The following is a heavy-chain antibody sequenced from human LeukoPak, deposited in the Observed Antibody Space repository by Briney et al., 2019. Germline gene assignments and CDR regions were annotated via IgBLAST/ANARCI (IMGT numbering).Heavy chain of an antibody. CDR1: GYTFTSYY. J-gene: IGHJ5*02. CDR3: ARTEVGGDWFDP. Sequence: ASVKVSCKASGYTFTSYYMHWVRHAPGQGLEWMGIINPSGGSTSYAQKFQGRVTMTRDTSTSTVYMELSSLRSEDTAVYYCARTEVGGDWFDPWGQGTLVTVSS. D-gene: IGHD3-10*01. CDR2: INPSGGST. V-gene: IGHV1-46*01.